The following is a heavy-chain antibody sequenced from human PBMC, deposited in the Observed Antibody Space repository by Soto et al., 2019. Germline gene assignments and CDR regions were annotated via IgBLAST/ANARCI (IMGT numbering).Heavy chain of an antibody. CDR3: ARDRVEYSTSWYRWFDP. CDR1: GGSISSGGCY. J-gene: IGHJ5*02. V-gene: IGHV4-31*03. CDR2: IYYSGST. Sequence: SETLSLTCTVSGGSISSGGCYWSWIRQHPGKGLEWIGYIYYSGSTYYNPSLKSRVTISVDTSKNQFSLKLSSVTAADTAVYYCARDRVEYSTSWYRWFDPWGQGTLVTVSS. D-gene: IGHD6-13*01.